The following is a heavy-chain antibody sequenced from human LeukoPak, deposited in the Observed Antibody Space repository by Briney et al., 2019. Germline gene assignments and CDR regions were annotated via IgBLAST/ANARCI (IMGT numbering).Heavy chain of an antibody. Sequence: SETLSLTCTVSGGSISSGSYYWSWIRQPAGKGLEWIGRIYTSGSTKYNPSLKSRVTISVDTSKNQFSLKLSSVTAADTAVYYCASYNSSYWWDDAFDIWGQGTMVTVSS. D-gene: IGHD3-22*01. CDR1: GGSISSGSYY. J-gene: IGHJ3*02. CDR2: IYTSGST. CDR3: ASYNSSYWWDDAFDI. V-gene: IGHV4-61*02.